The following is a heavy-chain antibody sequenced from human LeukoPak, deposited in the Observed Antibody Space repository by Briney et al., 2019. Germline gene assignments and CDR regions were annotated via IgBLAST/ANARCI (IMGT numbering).Heavy chain of an antibody. CDR1: GGSFSGYY. CDR3: AISNIAVADAFEI. J-gene: IGHJ3*02. D-gene: IGHD6-19*01. Sequence: PSETLSLTCAVYGGSFSGYYWSWIRQPPGKGLEWIGEINHSGSTNYNPSLKSRVTISVDTSKNQFSLKLSSVTAADTAVYYCAISNIAVADAFEIWGQGTMVTVSS. CDR2: INHSGST. V-gene: IGHV4-34*01.